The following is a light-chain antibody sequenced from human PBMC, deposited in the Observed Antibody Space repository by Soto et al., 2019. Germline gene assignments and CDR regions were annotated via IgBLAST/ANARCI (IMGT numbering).Light chain of an antibody. J-gene: IGKJ5*01. Sequence: DIVLTQAPDNLSLSPGESATLSCRVSQFTNGKYVAWYQQRHGLPPRLLVYGASKRAPGIPDRFRGSGSGSEFTLTISAVEPEDSAVYYCQQRHMWPITFGQGTRLEIK. CDR1: QFTNGKY. CDR3: QQRHMWPIT. V-gene: IGKV3D-20*02. CDR2: GAS.